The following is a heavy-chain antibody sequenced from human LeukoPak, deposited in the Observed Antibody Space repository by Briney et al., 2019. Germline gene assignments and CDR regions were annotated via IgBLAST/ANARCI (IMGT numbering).Heavy chain of an antibody. CDR2: ISGSGGST. D-gene: IGHD1-1*01. J-gene: IGHJ1*01. V-gene: IGHV3-23*01. Sequence: PGGSLRLSCAASGFTFSSYAMSWVRQAPGKGLEWVSAISGSGGSTYYADSVKGRFTIPRDNSKNTLYLQMNSLRAEDTAVYYCAKDPSDWNESSKHWARAPWSPSPQ. CDR3: AKDPSDWNESSKH. CDR1: GFTFSSYA.